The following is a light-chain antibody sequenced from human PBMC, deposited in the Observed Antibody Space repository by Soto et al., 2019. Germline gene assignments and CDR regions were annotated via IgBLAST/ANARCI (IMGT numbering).Light chain of an antibody. V-gene: IGKV3-11*01. CDR1: QSVSSY. CDR3: QQRSNWPALT. CDR2: DAS. Sequence: EIVLTQSPATLSLSPGERATLSCRASQSVSSYLAWYQQKPGQAPRLLIYDASNRATGIPARFSGSGSGTDFTHTINSLEPEDFVVYYCQQRSNWPALTFGGGTKVEIK. J-gene: IGKJ4*01.